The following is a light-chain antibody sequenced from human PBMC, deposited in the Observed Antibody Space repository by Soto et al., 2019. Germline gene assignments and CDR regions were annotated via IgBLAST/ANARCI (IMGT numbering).Light chain of an antibody. J-gene: IGKJ1*01. CDR2: TAS. Sequence: DIQMTQSPSSLSAVVGARVTITCRASRGIGDRLAWFQQKPGKAPQFLIQTASNLQSGGPSWFSGSGSGTEFSLSINSLQPEDIATYYCLQVRSFPRSFGQGTKVEIK. V-gene: IGKV1-12*01. CDR3: LQVRSFPRS. CDR1: RGIGDR.